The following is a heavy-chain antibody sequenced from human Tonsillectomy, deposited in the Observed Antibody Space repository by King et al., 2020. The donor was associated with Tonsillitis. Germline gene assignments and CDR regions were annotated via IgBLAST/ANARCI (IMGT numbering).Heavy chain of an antibody. V-gene: IGHV3-7*04. CDR3: ARVPPGGYGGS. CDR2: IKEDGSEK. Sequence: VQLVESGGGLVQPGGSLRLSCAASGFTFSSYCMSWVRQGPGKGLEWVANIKEDGSEKYYVDSVKGRFTISRDNAKNSLYLQMSSLRDEDTAVYYCARVPPGGYGGSWGQAPLSPVSS. CDR1: GFTFSSYC. D-gene: IGHD3-10*01. J-gene: IGHJ5*02.